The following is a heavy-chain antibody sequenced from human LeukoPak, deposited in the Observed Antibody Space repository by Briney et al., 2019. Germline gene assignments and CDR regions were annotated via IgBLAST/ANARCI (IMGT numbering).Heavy chain of an antibody. J-gene: IGHJ4*02. D-gene: IGHD6-13*01. CDR3: AKAFAAADTHY. Sequence: PRGSLRLSCAASGFTFSSYAMSWVRQAPGKGLECVSTNNNSGDGPYYTDSVKGRLTISRDNSKNTLYLQMNSLRAEDTAVYYCAKAFAAADTHYWGQGTLVTVSS. V-gene: IGHV3-23*01. CDR1: GFTFSSYA. CDR2: NNNSGDGP.